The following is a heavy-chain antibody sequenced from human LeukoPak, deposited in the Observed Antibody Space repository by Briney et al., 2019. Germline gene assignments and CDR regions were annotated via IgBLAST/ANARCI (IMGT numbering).Heavy chain of an antibody. V-gene: IGHV3-48*01. CDR1: GFTFSNFA. Sequence: GRSLRLSCAASGFTFSNFAMHWVRQAPGKGLEWLSHISISGTTIHYADSVKGRFTISRDNSKNTLYLQMNGLRAEDTAVYHCARDLYSYGHYMDVWGKGTTVTVSS. CDR3: ARDLYSYGHYMDV. D-gene: IGHD5-18*01. J-gene: IGHJ6*03. CDR2: ISISGTTI.